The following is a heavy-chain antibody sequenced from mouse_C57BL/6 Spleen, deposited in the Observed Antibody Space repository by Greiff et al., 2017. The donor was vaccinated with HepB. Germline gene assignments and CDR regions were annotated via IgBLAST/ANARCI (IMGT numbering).Heavy chain of an antibody. Sequence: EVQLQQSGAELVRPGASVKLSCTASGFNIKDDYMHWVKQRPEQGLEWIGWIDPENGDTEYASKFQGKATITADTSSNTAYLQLSSLTSEDTAVYYCTVWLLRGFAYWGQGTLVTVSA. CDR3: TVWLLRGFAY. J-gene: IGHJ3*01. CDR1: GFNIKDDY. D-gene: IGHD2-3*01. CDR2: IDPENGDT. V-gene: IGHV14-4*01.